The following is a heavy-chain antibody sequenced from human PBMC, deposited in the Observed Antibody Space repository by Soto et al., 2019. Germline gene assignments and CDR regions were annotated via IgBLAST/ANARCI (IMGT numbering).Heavy chain of an antibody. V-gene: IGHV3-23*01. CDR1: GFTFSSYA. J-gene: IGHJ4*02. CDR3: AKDEPRPGETMVRGVITN. CDR2: ISGSGGST. D-gene: IGHD3-10*01. Sequence: EVQLLESGGGLVQPGGSLRLSCAASGFTFSSYAMSWVRQAPGKGLEWVSAISGSGGSTYYADSVKGRFTISRDNSKNTLYLQMNSLRAEGTAVYYCAKDEPRPGETMVRGVITNWGQGTLVTVSS.